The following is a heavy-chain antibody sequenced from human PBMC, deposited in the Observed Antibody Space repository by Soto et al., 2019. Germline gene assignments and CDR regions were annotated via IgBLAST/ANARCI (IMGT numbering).Heavy chain of an antibody. V-gene: IGHV5-51*01. CDR2: IYPGDSYT. Sequence: GESLKISCKASGYSLSTYWIAWVRQRPGKGLDWMGIIYPGDSYTRYSPSFQGQVTISVDNSIDTAYLEWTTLRASDSAMYYCARHSLATQPGDYWGQGTRVTVSS. CDR1: GYSLSTYW. J-gene: IGHJ4*02. D-gene: IGHD5-12*01. CDR3: ARHSLATQPGDY.